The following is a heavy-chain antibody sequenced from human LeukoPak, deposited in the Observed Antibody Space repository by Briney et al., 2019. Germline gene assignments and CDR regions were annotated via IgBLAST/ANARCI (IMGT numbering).Heavy chain of an antibody. CDR2: INTNTGNP. J-gene: IGHJ3*02. D-gene: IGHD1-1*01. CDR1: GYTFTSYA. Sequence: ASVKVSCKASGYTFTSYAMNWVRQAPGQGLEWMGWINTNTGNPTYAQGFTGRFVFSLDTSVSTAYLQISSLKAEDTAVYYCARGLTNWRSDAFDIWGQGTMVTVSS. CDR3: ARGLTNWRSDAFDI. V-gene: IGHV7-4-1*02.